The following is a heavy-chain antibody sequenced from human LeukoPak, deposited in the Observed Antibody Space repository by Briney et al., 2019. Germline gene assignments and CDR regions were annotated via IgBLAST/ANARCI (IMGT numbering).Heavy chain of an antibody. CDR3: ALLLEVNGGDP. Sequence: ASVKVSCKASGYTFTGYYMHWVRQAPGLGLEWVGWINPKSGDTNYAQKFQGRVTMTRDTSISTAYMELSSLRSEDTAVYYCALLLEVNGGDPWGQGTLVTVSS. D-gene: IGHD2-15*01. V-gene: IGHV1-2*02. CDR2: INPKSGDT. J-gene: IGHJ5*02. CDR1: GYTFTGYY.